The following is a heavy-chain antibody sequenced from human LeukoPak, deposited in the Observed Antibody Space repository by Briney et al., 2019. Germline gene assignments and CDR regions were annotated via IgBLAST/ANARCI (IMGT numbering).Heavy chain of an antibody. V-gene: IGHV1-69*01. CDR1: GGTFSNYA. Sequence: GSSVKVSCKASGGTFSNYAISWVRQAPGQGLEWVGGIIPFFATANYAQRFQGRVTITADESTTTVYIVLSSLRSEDTAVYYCARSYSSGWYSFDYWGQGTLVTVSS. J-gene: IGHJ4*02. CDR2: IIPFFATA. D-gene: IGHD6-19*01. CDR3: ARSYSSGWYSFDY.